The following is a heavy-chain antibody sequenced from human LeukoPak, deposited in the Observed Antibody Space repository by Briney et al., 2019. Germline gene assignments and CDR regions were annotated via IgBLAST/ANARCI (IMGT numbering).Heavy chain of an antibody. CDR1: GYTFTGYY. J-gene: IGHJ6*03. D-gene: IGHD2-2*01. CDR3: ARGGLEYQLRYYYYYYMDV. CDR2: INPNSGGT. Sequence: ASVKVSCKASGYTFTGYYMHWVRQAPGQGLEWMGWINPNSGGTNYAQKFQGRVTMTRDTSISTAYMELSRLRSDDTAVYYCARGGLEYQLRYYYYYYMDVWGKGTTVTVSS. V-gene: IGHV1-2*02.